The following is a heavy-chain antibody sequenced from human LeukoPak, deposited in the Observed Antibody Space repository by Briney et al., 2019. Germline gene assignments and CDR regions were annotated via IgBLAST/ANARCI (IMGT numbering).Heavy chain of an antibody. J-gene: IGHJ4*02. CDR2: ISAYNGNT. D-gene: IGHD3-9*01. CDR1: GYTFTSYG. V-gene: IGHV1-18*01. Sequence: ASVKVSCKASGYTFTSYGISWVRQAPGQGLEWMGWISAYNGNTNYAQKLQGRVTMTTDTSTRTAYMELSSLRSDDTAIYYCARGDDILTGYSRGFDYWGQGTLVTVSS. CDR3: ARGDDILTGYSRGFDY.